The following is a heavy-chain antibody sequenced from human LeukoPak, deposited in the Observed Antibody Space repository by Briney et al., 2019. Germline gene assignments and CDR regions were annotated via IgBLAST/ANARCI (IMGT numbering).Heavy chain of an antibody. J-gene: IGHJ4*02. D-gene: IGHD6-13*01. V-gene: IGHV5-51*01. CDR1: GYSFTSYW. CDR3: AVGSSSWYYFDY. CDR2: IYPGDSDT. Sequence: GESLQISCKGSGYSFTSYWIGCVRQMPGKGLQWMGIIYPGDSDTRYTPSFQGQVTISADKSISTAYLQWSSLKASDTAMYYCAVGSSSWYYFDYWGQGTLVTASS.